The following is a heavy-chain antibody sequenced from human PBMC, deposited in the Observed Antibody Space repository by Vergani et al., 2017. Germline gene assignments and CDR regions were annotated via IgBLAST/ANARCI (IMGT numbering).Heavy chain of an antibody. CDR1: GGTFSSYT. D-gene: IGHD3-3*01. V-gene: IGHV1-8*02. Sequence: QVQLVQSGAEVKKPGSSVKVSCKASGGTFSSYTISWVRQAPGQGLEWMGWMNPNSGNTGYAQKFQGRVTMTRNTSISTAYMELSSLRSEDTAVYYCARGRFLEWKDAFDIWGQGTMVTVSS. CDR2: MNPNSGNT. J-gene: IGHJ3*02. CDR3: ARGRFLEWKDAFDI.